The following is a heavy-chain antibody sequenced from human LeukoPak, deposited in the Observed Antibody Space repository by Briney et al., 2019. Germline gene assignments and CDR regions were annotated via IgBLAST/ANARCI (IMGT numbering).Heavy chain of an antibody. CDR2: IIPIFGTA. CDR1: GGTFSSYA. Sequence: SAKVSCKASGGTFSSYASSWVRQAPGQGLEWMGGIIPIFGTANYAQKFQGRVTVTADESTSTAYMELSSLRSEDTAVYYCARDRPPLDYYSYYGMDVWGQGTTVTVSS. V-gene: IGHV1-69*13. CDR3: ARDRPPLDYYSYYGMDV. J-gene: IGHJ6*02.